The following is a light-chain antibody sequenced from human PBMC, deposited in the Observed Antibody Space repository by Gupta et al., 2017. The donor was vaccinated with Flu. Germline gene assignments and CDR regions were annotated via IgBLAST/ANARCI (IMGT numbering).Light chain of an antibody. CDR3: MRGTHSWT. Sequence: DVVMSPSPLSLSVTLGQAASISCRSSQSLVYKNGITYLTWFQQRPGQSPRRLIYEVSNRDSGVPDRFSGSGSVTDVTLKISRVEAEDVGVYYCMRGTHSWTFGQGTRLE. V-gene: IGKV2-30*01. J-gene: IGKJ2*02. CDR2: EVS. CDR1: QSLVYKNGITY.